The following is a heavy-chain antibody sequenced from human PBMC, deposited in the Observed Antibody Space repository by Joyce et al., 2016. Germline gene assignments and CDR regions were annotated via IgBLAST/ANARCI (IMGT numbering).Heavy chain of an antibody. D-gene: IGHD2-15*01. CDR3: VTGRRYNDYSHVSYFHH. CDR1: GGNFSNNV. CDR2: IIPVFGTA. Sequence: QVQLVQSGAEVKKPGSSVKVSCKASGGNFSNNVFSWVRQVPGQGLEWMGGIIPVFGTANNAQKFQGRVTISADDSTSTAYMELRNLTSNDTAVYYCVTGRRYNDYSHVSYFHHWGQGTLVTVSS. J-gene: IGHJ4*02. V-gene: IGHV1-69*01.